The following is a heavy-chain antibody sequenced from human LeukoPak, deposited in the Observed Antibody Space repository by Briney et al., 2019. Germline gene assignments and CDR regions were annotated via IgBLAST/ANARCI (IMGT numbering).Heavy chain of an antibody. Sequence: PSETLSLTCAVYGGSFSGYYWSWIRQPPGKGLEWIGEINHSGSTNYNPSLKSRVTISVDTSKNQFSLELSSVTAADTAVYYCARGGMTTVTTGSPQYDYWGQGTLVTVSS. CDR1: GGSFSGYY. J-gene: IGHJ4*02. CDR3: ARGGMTTVTTGSPQYDY. CDR2: INHSGST. D-gene: IGHD4-11*01. V-gene: IGHV4-34*01.